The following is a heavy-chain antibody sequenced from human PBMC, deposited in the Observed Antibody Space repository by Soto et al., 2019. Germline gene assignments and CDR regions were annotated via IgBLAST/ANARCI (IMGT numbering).Heavy chain of an antibody. CDR3: ARDVDTAMVFYGMDV. CDR1: GGTFSSYA. J-gene: IGHJ6*02. V-gene: IGHV1-69*13. Sequence: SVKVSCKASGGTFSSYAISWVRQAPGQGLEWMGGIIPIFGTANYAQKFQGRVTITADESTSTAYMELSSLRSEDTAVYYCARDVDTAMVFYGMDVWGQGTTVTVSS. CDR2: IIPIFGTA. D-gene: IGHD5-18*01.